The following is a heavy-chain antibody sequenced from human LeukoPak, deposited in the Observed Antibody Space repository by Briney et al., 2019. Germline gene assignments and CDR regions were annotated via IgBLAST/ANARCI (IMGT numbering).Heavy chain of an antibody. CDR1: GFSFDDYG. CDR3: ARVNAGSFDY. V-gene: IGHV3-20*01. CDR2: ISWNGGST. D-gene: IGHD2-8*01. J-gene: IGHJ4*02. Sequence: GSLRLSCAASGFSFDDYGMSWVRQAPGKGLEWVSGISWNGGSTGYADSVKGRFTISRDNAKNSLYLQMNSLRAEDTALYHCARVNAGSFDYWGQGTLVTVSS.